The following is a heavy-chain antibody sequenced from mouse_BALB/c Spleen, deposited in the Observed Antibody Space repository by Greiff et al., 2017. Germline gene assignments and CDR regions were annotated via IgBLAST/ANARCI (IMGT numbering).Heavy chain of an antibody. CDR2: ISYDGSN. V-gene: IGHV3-6*02. CDR3: ARSGLRRGAYYAMDY. CDR1: GYSITSGYY. Sequence: ESGPGLVKPSQSLSLTCSVTGYSITSGYYWNWIRQFPGNKLEWMGYISYDGSNNYNPSLKNRISITRDTSKNQFFLKLNSVTTEDTATYYCARSGLRRGAYYAMDYWGQGTSVTVSS. J-gene: IGHJ4*01. D-gene: IGHD2-4*01.